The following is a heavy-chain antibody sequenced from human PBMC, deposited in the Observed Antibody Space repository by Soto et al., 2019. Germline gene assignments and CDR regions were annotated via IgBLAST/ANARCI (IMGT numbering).Heavy chain of an antibody. CDR1: GFTFSDYY. D-gene: IGHD1-26*01. Sequence: GGSLRLSCAASGFTFSDYYMSWIRQAPGKGLEWISYISGSNIYTNYADSVRGRFTISKDDAKNTLYLQMNSLRVEDTAMYYCARDDPGLGIDFWGQGALVTVSS. J-gene: IGHJ4*02. CDR2: ISGSNIYT. V-gene: IGHV3-11*05. CDR3: ARDDPGLGIDF.